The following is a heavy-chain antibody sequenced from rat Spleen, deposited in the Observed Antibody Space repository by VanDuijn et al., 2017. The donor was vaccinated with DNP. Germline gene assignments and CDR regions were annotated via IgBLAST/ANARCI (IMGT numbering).Heavy chain of an antibody. CDR3: ARGPNYGGYLDYFDY. J-gene: IGHJ2*01. V-gene: IGHV5-31*01. CDR2: ITNTGDNT. Sequence: EVQLVESGGGPVQPGKSLKLSCVASGFTFNNHWMTWIRQAPGKGLEWVASITNTGDNTYYSDSVKGRFSLSRDNAKSTLYLQMSKLISEDTAIYYCARGPNYGGYLDYFDYWGQGVMVTVSS. D-gene: IGHD1-11*01. CDR1: GFTFNNHW.